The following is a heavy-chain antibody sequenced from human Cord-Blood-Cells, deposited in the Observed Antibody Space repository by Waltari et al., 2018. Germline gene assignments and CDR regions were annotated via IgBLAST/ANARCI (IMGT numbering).Heavy chain of an antibody. CDR3: ARDQRNYDSSGYYAFDI. V-gene: IGHV3-53*01. D-gene: IGHD3-22*01. CDR1: GFTVSSNY. J-gene: IGHJ3*02. Sequence: EVQLVESGGGLIQPGGSLSLSCAASGFTVSSNYMRWVRLAPGKGLEWVSVIYSGGSTYYADSVKGRFTISRDNSKNTLYLQMNSLRAEDTAVYYCARDQRNYDSSGYYAFDIWGQGTMVTVSS. CDR2: IYSGGST.